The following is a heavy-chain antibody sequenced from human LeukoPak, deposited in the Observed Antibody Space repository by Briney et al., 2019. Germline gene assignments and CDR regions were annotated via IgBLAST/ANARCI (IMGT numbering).Heavy chain of an antibody. CDR3: CGTNWRYFDY. V-gene: IGHV6-1*01. CDR1: GDSVSSNSAA. Sequence: SQTLSLTCAISGDSVSSNSAAWNWIRQSPSRGLEWLGRTYYRSKWYNDYAESVKGRITINPDTSKNQFSLQLSSVTPEDTAVYYCCGTNWRYFDYWGQGTLVTVSS. D-gene: IGHD1-1*01. J-gene: IGHJ4*02. CDR2: TYYRSKWYN.